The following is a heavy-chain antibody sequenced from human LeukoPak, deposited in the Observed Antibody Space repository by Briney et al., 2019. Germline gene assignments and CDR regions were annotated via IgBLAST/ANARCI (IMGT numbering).Heavy chain of an antibody. CDR2: IIPIFGTA. V-gene: IGHV1-69*13. CDR1: VGTFSIYA. J-gene: IGHJ4*02. CDR3: AREPVGFSNLGDGYY. D-gene: IGHD4-11*01. Sequence: ASVKVSCKASVGTFSIYAISWVRQAPGQGLEWMGGIIPIFGTANYAQKFQGRVTITADESTSTAYMELSSLRSEDTAVYYCAREPVGFSNLGDGYYWGQGTLVTVSS.